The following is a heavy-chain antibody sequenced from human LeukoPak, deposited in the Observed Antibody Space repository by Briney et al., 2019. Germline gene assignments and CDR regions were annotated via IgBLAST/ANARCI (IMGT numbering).Heavy chain of an antibody. CDR2: ISYDGSNK. Sequence: PGRSLRLSCAASGFTFSSYAMHWVRQAPGKGLEWVAVISYDGSNKYYADSVKGRFTISRDNSKNTLYLQMNSLRAEDTAVYYCAREIVVVVAATRGAYNWFDPWGQRTLVTVSS. J-gene: IGHJ5*02. CDR3: AREIVVVVAATRGAYNWFDP. CDR1: GFTFSSYA. V-gene: IGHV3-30*04. D-gene: IGHD2-15*01.